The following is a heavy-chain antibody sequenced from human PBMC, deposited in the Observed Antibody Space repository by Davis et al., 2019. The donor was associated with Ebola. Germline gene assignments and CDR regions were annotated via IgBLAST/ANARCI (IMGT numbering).Heavy chain of an antibody. CDR3: TVTVTTLDY. V-gene: IGHV3-73*01. J-gene: IGHJ4*02. D-gene: IGHD4-17*01. Sequence: GESLKISCAASGFTFSGSAMNWVRQASGKGLEWVGRIRSKANSYATAYAASVKGRLTISRDDSKNTAYLQMNSLKTEDTAVYYCTVTVTTLDYWGQGTLVTVSS. CDR1: GFTFSGSA. CDR2: IRSKANSYAT.